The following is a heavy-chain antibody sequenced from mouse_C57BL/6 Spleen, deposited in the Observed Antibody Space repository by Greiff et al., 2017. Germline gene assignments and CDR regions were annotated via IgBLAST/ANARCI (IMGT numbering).Heavy chain of an antibody. CDR2: ISDGGSYT. Sequence: EVQGVESGGGLVKPGGSLKLSCAASGFTFSSYAMSWVRQTPEKRLEWVATISDGGSYTYYPDNVKGRFTISRDNAKNNLYLQMSHLKSEDTAMYYCARDPYYYGSSYLYYFDYWGQGTTRTVSS. J-gene: IGHJ2*01. CDR1: GFTFSSYA. CDR3: ARDPYYYGSSYLYYFDY. V-gene: IGHV5-4*01. D-gene: IGHD1-1*01.